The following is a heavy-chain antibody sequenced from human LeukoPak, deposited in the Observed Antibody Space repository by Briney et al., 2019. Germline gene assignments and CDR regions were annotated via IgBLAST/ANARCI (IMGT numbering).Heavy chain of an antibody. D-gene: IGHD6-19*01. CDR2: ISYDGSNK. Sequence: GGSLRLSCAASGFTFSSYGMHWVRQAPGKGLEWVAVISYDGSNKYYADSVKGRFTISRDNSKNTLYLQMNSLRAEDTAVYYCAKPYSSGWYPDYWGQGTLVTVSS. V-gene: IGHV3-30*18. J-gene: IGHJ4*02. CDR3: AKPYSSGWYPDY. CDR1: GFTFSSYG.